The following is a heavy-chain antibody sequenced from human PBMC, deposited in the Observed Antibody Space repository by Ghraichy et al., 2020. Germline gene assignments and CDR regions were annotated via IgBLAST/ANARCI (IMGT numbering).Heavy chain of an antibody. CDR2: IYYSGST. Sequence: GSLSLTCTVSGGSISSSSYYWGWIRQPPRKGLEWIGNIYYSGSTYYNPSLKSRVTISVDTSKNQFSLKLSSVTAADTAVYYCARRARGKQQLVDDAFDIWGQGTMVTVSS. CDR3: ARRARGKQQLVDDAFDI. D-gene: IGHD6-13*01. CDR1: GGSISSSSYY. V-gene: IGHV4-39*01. J-gene: IGHJ3*02.